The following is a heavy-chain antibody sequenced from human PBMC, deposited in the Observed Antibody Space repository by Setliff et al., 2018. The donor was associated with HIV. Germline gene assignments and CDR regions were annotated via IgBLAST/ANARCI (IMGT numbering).Heavy chain of an antibody. D-gene: IGHD2-2*01. J-gene: IGHJ4*02. CDR2: IYTSGTT. V-gene: IGHV4-61*09. CDR1: GASIDRGSYY. Sequence: TLSLTCAVSGASIDRGSYYWSWIRQPAGKGLEWIGHIYTSGTTVYNHSLKRRVAISVDTSRKQFSLKFSSVTAADTAVYYCARYCSSTTCYPRNFDYWGQGTLGTVSS. CDR3: ARYCSSTTCYPRNFDY.